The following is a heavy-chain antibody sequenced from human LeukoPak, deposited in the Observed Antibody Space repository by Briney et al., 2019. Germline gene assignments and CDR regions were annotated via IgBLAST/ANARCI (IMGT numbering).Heavy chain of an antibody. Sequence: SETLSLTCTVSGGSISGSSYHWGWIRQPPGKGLEWIGSSNYRGHTYYNPSLGSRVAVSVDTSKNQFSLKMRSVTAADTALYYCAATYSYTVGGYDYWGQGSLVTVSS. J-gene: IGHJ4*02. CDR2: SNYRGHT. CDR1: GGSISGSSYH. CDR3: AATYSYTVGGYDY. V-gene: IGHV4-39*01. D-gene: IGHD3-16*02.